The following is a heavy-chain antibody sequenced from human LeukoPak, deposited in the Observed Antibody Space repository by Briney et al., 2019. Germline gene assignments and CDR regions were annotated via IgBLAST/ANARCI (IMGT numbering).Heavy chain of an antibody. CDR1: GYTFTGYY. D-gene: IGHD3-22*01. CDR3: ATTYYDSSGYYYMDV. CDR2: INPNSGGT. V-gene: IGHV1-2*02. Sequence: ASVKVSCKASGYTFTGYYMHWVRQAPGQGLEWMGWINPNSGGTNYAQKFQGRVTMTRDTSISTAYMELSRLRSEDTAVYYCATTYYDSSGYYYMDVWGKGTTVTVSS. J-gene: IGHJ6*03.